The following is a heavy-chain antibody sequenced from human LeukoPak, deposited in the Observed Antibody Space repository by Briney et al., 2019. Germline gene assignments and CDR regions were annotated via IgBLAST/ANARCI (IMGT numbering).Heavy chain of an antibody. Sequence: GGSLRLSCAASGFTFSSYEMNWVRQAPGKGLEWVSYISSSGSTIYYADSVKGRFTISRDNAKNSLYLQMNSLRAENTAAYYCASNGDYYDSSGQNWGQGTLVTVSS. D-gene: IGHD3-22*01. J-gene: IGHJ4*02. V-gene: IGHV3-48*03. CDR3: ASNGDYYDSSGQN. CDR1: GFTFSSYE. CDR2: ISSSGSTI.